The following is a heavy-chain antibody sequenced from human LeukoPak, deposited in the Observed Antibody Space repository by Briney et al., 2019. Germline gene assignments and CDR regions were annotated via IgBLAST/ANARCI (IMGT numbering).Heavy chain of an antibody. J-gene: IGHJ3*02. CDR1: GGSISSYY. Sequence: SETLSLTCTVSGGSISSYYWSWIRQPPGKGLEWIGYIYYGGSTNYNPSLKSRVTISVDTSKNQFSLKLSSATAADTAVYYCARDNGPTDAFDIWGQGTMVTVSS. D-gene: IGHD3-16*02. CDR2: IYYGGST. CDR3: ARDNGPTDAFDI. V-gene: IGHV4-59*01.